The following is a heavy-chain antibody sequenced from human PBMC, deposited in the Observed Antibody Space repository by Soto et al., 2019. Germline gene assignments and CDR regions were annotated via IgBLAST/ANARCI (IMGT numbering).Heavy chain of an antibody. Sequence: GESLKISCKGSGYSFTSYWIGWVRQMPGKGLEWMGIIYPGDSDTRYSPSFQGQVTISADKSISTAYLQWSSLKASDTAMYYCARLMFEDCSSTSCPNWFDPWGQGTLVTVSS. CDR2: IYPGDSDT. J-gene: IGHJ5*02. V-gene: IGHV5-51*01. CDR1: GYSFTSYW. CDR3: ARLMFEDCSSTSCPNWFDP. D-gene: IGHD2-2*01.